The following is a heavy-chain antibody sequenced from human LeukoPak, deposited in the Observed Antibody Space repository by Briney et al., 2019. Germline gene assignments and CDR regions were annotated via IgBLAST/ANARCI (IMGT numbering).Heavy chain of an antibody. V-gene: IGHV3-23*01. CDR1: GFTFSIYP. CDR3: ARDLGPFDY. CDR2: ISGSGGYA. Sequence: PGGSLRLSCAASGFTFSIYPMSWVRQAPGKGLEWVSSISGSGGYAYYANSVKGRFITSRDNSKNTLYLQMNSLRAEDTAVYYCARDLGPFDYWGQGTLVTVSS. J-gene: IGHJ4*02. D-gene: IGHD3/OR15-3a*01.